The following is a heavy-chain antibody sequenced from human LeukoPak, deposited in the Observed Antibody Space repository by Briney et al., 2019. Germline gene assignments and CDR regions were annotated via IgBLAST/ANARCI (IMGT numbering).Heavy chain of an antibody. Sequence: SETLSLTCTVSGYSISSGYYWGWIRQPPGKGLEGIGGSYHSGSTYYNPSLKSRVTISVDTSKNQFSLKLSSVTAADTAVYYCARGYYDFWSGYPNNWFDPWGQGTLVTVSS. J-gene: IGHJ5*02. CDR2: SYHSGST. V-gene: IGHV4-38-2*02. D-gene: IGHD3-3*01. CDR1: GYSISSGYY. CDR3: ARGYYDFWSGYPNNWFDP.